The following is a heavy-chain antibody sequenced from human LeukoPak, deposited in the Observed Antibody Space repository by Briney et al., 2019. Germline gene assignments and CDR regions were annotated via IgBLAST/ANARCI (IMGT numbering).Heavy chain of an antibody. J-gene: IGHJ4*02. D-gene: IGHD2-21*02. Sequence: SETLSLTCSVSGGSISRYSCNWIRQPPGKGLEWIGCFSYTGSTNYNPSLKSRVTISADTSKNHFSLKLNSVTAADTAMYYCATLNMVATASYFDYWGPGNLVTVSS. CDR1: GGSISRYS. CDR2: FSYTGST. CDR3: ATLNMVATASYFDY. V-gene: IGHV4-59*08.